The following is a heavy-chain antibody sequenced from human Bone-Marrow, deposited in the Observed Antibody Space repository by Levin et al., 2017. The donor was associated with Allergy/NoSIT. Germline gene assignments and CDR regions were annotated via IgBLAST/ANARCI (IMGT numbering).Heavy chain of an antibody. CDR2: IYHSGTT. D-gene: IGHD6-6*01. CDR3: ARGEGYSSSSWNPWFDP. CDR1: GGSISSGGYS. Sequence: SETLSLTCAVSGGSISSGGYSWSWIRQPPGKGLEWIGYIYHSGTTYYKPSLKSRVTISVDRSKNQFSLELSSVTAADTAVYYCARGEGYSSSSWNPWFDPWGQGTLVTVSS. J-gene: IGHJ5*02. V-gene: IGHV4-30-2*01.